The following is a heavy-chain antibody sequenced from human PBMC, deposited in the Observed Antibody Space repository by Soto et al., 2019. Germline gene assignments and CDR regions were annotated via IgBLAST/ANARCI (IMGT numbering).Heavy chain of an antibody. D-gene: IGHD1-1*01. CDR1: GGTFSSYA. J-gene: IGHJ6*02. CDR2: IIPIFGTA. CDR3: ARTMTGTTYEEGRYYYYGMDV. Sequence: SVKVSCKASGGTFSSYAISWVRQAPGQGLEWIGGIIPIFGTANYAQKFQGRVTITADKSTSTAYMELSSLRSEDTAVYYCARTMTGTTYEEGRYYYYGMDVWGQGTTVTVSS. V-gene: IGHV1-69*06.